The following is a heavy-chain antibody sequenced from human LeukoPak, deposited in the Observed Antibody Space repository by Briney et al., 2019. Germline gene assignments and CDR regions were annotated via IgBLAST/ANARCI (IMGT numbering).Heavy chain of an antibody. D-gene: IGHD2/OR15-2a*01. CDR2: INPNSGGT. V-gene: IGHV1-2*04. CDR3: ARVGEKGVYAY. J-gene: IGHJ4*02. CDR1: GYTFTSYG. Sequence: GASVKVSCKASGYTFTSYGISWVRQAPGQGLEWMGWINPNSGGTNYAQKFQGWVTMTRDTSISTAYMELSRLRSDDTAVYYCARVGEKGVYAYWGQGTLVTVSS.